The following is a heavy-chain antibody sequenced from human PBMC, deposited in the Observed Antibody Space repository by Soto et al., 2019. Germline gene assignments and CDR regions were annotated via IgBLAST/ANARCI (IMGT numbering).Heavy chain of an antibody. CDR2: IFFSGNT. Sequence: TLSLTCTVSGGSILNGGHYWTWIRQHTGKGLEWIGRIFFSGNTYYNPALKSRLTFSLDTAKNQFSLKLTSVTSADTAIYDYARDNYVGMLDFWGPGTLVTVSS. V-gene: IGHV4-31*03. CDR1: GGSILNGGHY. D-gene: IGHD1-7*01. J-gene: IGHJ4*02. CDR3: ARDNYVGMLDF.